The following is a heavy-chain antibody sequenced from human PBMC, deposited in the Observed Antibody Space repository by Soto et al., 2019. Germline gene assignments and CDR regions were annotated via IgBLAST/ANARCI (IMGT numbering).Heavy chain of an antibody. CDR3: AQLFGFGYYYYGMDV. V-gene: IGHV3-7*05. CDR1: GFTFSSYW. CDR2: IKQDGSEK. D-gene: IGHD3-10*01. J-gene: IGHJ6*02. Sequence: GGSLRLSCAASGFTFSSYWMSWVRQAPGKGLEWVANIKQDGSEKYYVDSVKGRFTISRDNAKNSLYLQMNSLRAEDTAVYYCAQLFGFGYYYYGMDVWGQGTTVTVSS.